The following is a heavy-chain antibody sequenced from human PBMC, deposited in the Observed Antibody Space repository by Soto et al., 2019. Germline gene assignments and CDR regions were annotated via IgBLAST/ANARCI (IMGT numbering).Heavy chain of an antibody. CDR1: GFTFGDYA. CDR3: TRASLGSGRYRGAAFDI. D-gene: IGHD1-26*01. CDR2: IRSKAYGGTT. J-gene: IGHJ3*02. V-gene: IGHV3-49*04. Sequence: GGSLRLSCTASGFTFGDYAMSWVRQAPGKGLEWVGFIRSKAYGGTTEYATSVKDRFTITRDDSKSIAYLQMNSLKTEDTAVYYCTRASLGSGRYRGAAFDIWGQGTMVTVSS.